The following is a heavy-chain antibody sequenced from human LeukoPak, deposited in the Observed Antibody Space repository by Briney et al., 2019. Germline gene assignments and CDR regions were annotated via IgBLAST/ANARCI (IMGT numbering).Heavy chain of an antibody. CDR1: GFTFSDYY. J-gene: IGHJ5*02. CDR2: IKQDGSEK. Sequence: GGSLRLSCAASGFTFSDYYMSWIRQAPGKGLEWVANIKQDGSEKYYVDSVKGRFTISRDNAKNSLHLQMNSLRAEDTAVYYCARSRLVGGFDPWGQGTLVTVSS. V-gene: IGHV3-7*01. CDR3: ARSRLVGGFDP. D-gene: IGHD2-15*01.